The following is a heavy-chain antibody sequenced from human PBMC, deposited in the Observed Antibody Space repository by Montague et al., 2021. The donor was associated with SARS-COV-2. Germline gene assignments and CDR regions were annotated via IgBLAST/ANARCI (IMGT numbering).Heavy chain of an antibody. V-gene: IGHV2-70*01. Sequence: PALVKPTQTLTLTCTFSGFSLSTSGMCVSWIRQPPGKALEWLALXDWDDDKFYSTSLKTRLTISKDTSKNQVVLTMTNMDPVDRATYYCARVRYFDTTFDCWGQGTLGTVPS. J-gene: IGHJ4*02. D-gene: IGHD3-9*01. CDR3: ARVRYFDTTFDC. CDR1: GFSLSTSGMC. CDR2: XDWDDDK.